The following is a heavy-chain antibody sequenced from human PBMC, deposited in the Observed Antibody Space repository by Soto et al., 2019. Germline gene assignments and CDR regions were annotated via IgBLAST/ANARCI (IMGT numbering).Heavy chain of an antibody. CDR1: AFTVISSA. V-gene: IGHV1-58*02. CDR2: IVVGSGNT. CDR3: GAEPYYAIGDGYQGGFGV. Sequence: SVKVSCKTSAFTVISSAMQWVRQARGQRLEWIGWIVVGSGNTNYAQKFQERVTITRDMSTSTAYMELSSLRSEDTAVYYYGAEPYYAIGDGYQGGFGVWG. D-gene: IGHD3-3*01. J-gene: IGHJ3*01.